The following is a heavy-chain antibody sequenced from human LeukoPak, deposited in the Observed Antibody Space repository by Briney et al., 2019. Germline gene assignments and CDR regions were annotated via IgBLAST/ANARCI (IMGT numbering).Heavy chain of an antibody. V-gene: IGHV3-33*01. CDR2: IWYDGSNE. D-gene: IGHD3-10*01. CDR3: ARPRELYYFDY. J-gene: IGHJ4*02. CDR1: GFTFSNYG. Sequence: GGSLRLSCAASGFTFSNYGMHWVRQAPGKGLEWVAVIWYDGSNEYYADSVKGRFTISRDNSKNTLYLQMNSLRVEDTAVYYCARPRELYYFDYWGQGTLVTVSS.